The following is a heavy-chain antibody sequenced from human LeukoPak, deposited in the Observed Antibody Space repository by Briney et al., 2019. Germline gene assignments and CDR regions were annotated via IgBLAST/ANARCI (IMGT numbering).Heavy chain of an antibody. V-gene: IGHV1-69*04. J-gene: IGHJ4*02. CDR3: ATTGSGYEDFDY. CDR2: IIPIFGIA. CDR1: GGTFSSYA. Sequence: ASVKVSCKASGGTFSSYAISWVRQAPGQGLGWMGRIIPIFGIANYAQKFQGRVTITADKSTSTAYMELSSLRSEDTAVYYCATTGSGYEDFDYWGQGTLVTVSS. D-gene: IGHD5-12*01.